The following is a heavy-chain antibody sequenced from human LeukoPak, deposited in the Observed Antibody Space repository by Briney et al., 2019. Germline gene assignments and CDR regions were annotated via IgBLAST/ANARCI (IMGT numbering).Heavy chain of an antibody. J-gene: IGHJ4*02. D-gene: IGHD1-26*01. CDR3: ARDDYSGSYRPFDY. Sequence: AASVRVSCKASGYTFTGYFLHWVRRAPGQGLEWMGWINPNSGDTTYAQRFQGRVTLTRDTSISTAYMELSSLKSDDTAVYYCARDDYSGSYRPFDYWGQGTLVTVSS. CDR1: GYTFTGYF. V-gene: IGHV1-2*02. CDR2: INPNSGDT.